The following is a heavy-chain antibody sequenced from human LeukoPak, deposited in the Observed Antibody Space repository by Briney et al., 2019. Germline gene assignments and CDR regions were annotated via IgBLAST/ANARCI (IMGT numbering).Heavy chain of an antibody. D-gene: IGHD5-18*01. CDR3: ARGGRSGYRNDAFDT. CDR1: GGTFSSYA. J-gene: IGHJ3*02. CDR2: IIPIFGTA. V-gene: IGHV1-69*13. Sequence: SVKVSCKASGGTFSSYAISWVRQAPGQGLEWMGGIIPIFGTANYAQKFQGRVTITADESTSTAYMELSSLRSEDTAVYYCARGGRSGYRNDAFDTWGQGTMVTVSS.